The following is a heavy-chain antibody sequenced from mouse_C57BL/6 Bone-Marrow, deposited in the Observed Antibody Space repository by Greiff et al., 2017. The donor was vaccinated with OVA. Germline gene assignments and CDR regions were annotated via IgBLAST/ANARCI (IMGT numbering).Heavy chain of an antibody. J-gene: IGHJ4*01. CDR2: INYDGSST. CDR1: GFTFSDYY. CDR3: ARELAMDY. Sequence: EVQLQESEGGLVQPGSSMKLSCTASGFTFSDYYMAWVRQVPEKGLEWVANINYDGSSTYYLDYLKSRFIISRDNAKNILYLQMSSLKAEDTATYYCARELAMDYWGQGTSVTVSS. V-gene: IGHV5-16*01.